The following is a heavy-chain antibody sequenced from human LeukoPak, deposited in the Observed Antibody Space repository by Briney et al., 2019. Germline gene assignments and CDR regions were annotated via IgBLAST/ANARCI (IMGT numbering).Heavy chain of an antibody. CDR1: GYSFTSYW. CDR2: IYPGDSDT. V-gene: IGHV5-51*01. D-gene: IGHD3-10*01. J-gene: IGHJ3*02. Sequence: GEALKISCKGSGYSFTSYWIGWVRHMPGKGLEGMGIIYPGDSDTRYNPSFQGQVTISADKSISTAYLQWSSLKASDTAMYYCARPPSITSDAFDIWGQGTMVTVSS. CDR3: ARPPSITSDAFDI.